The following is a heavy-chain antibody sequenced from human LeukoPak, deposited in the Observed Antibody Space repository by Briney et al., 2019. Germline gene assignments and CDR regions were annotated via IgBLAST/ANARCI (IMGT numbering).Heavy chain of an antibody. CDR3: ARTYCSGGSCPLSY. CDR1: GFTFSSYA. V-gene: IGHV3-64*04. D-gene: IGHD2-15*01. Sequence: GGSLRLSCSASGFTFSSYAMHWVRQAPGKGLEYVSAISSNGGSTYYADSVKGRFTISRDNAKNSLYLQMNSLRADDTAVYYCARTYCSGGSCPLSYWGQGTLVTVSS. J-gene: IGHJ4*02. CDR2: ISSNGGST.